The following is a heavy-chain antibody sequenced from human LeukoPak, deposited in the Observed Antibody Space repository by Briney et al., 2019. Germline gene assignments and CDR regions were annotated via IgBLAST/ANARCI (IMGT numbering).Heavy chain of an antibody. CDR1: GDSISSYY. D-gene: IGHD4-17*01. J-gene: IGHJ4*02. Sequence: SETLSLTCTVSGDSISSYYWSWIRQPAGKGLEWIGRIYTSESSNYNPSLESRVTMSVDTSKNQFSLKLSSVTAADTAVYYCARVAESYGDYGNYFDYWGQGTLVTVSS. V-gene: IGHV4-4*07. CDR3: ARVAESYGDYGNYFDY. CDR2: IYTSESS.